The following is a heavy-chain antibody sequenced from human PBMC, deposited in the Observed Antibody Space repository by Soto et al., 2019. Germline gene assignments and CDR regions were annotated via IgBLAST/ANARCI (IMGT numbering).Heavy chain of an antibody. J-gene: IGHJ4*02. CDR1: GFTLSSYW. CDR3: ARVSVGGYDFSY. Sequence: GGSLSLSCAASGFTLSSYWMHWVRQAPGKGLVWVSRINSDGSTTTYADSVKGRFTISRDIAKNTLYLQMNSLRAEDTAVYYCARVSVGGYDFSYWGQGTLVTVSS. D-gene: IGHD5-12*01. V-gene: IGHV3-74*01. CDR2: INSDGSTT.